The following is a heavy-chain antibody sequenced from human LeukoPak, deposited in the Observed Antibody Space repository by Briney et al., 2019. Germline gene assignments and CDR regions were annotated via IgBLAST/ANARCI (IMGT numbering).Heavy chain of an antibody. J-gene: IGHJ4*02. Sequence: PGGSLRLSCAASGFTFSRYGMSWVRQAPGKGLEWVSAISGSGGSTYYADSVKGRFTISRDNSKNTLYLQMNSLRAEDTAVYYCAQVVPAAIGSEEDYWGQGTLVTASS. CDR3: AQVVPAAIGSEEDY. V-gene: IGHV3-23*01. CDR2: ISGSGGST. D-gene: IGHD2-2*02. CDR1: GFTFSRYG.